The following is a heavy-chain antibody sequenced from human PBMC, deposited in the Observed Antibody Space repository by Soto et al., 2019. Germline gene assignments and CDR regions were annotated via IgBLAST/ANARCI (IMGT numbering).Heavy chain of an antibody. D-gene: IGHD5-12*01. Sequence: GASVKVSCKSSGYTFTSYGISCVRQAPGQGLEWMGWISAYNGNTNYAQKLQGRVTMTTDTSTSAAYMELRSLRSDDTAVYYCARMILPWLSDAFDIWGQGTMVTVSS. J-gene: IGHJ3*02. CDR3: ARMILPWLSDAFDI. V-gene: IGHV1-18*01. CDR1: GYTFTSYG. CDR2: ISAYNGNT.